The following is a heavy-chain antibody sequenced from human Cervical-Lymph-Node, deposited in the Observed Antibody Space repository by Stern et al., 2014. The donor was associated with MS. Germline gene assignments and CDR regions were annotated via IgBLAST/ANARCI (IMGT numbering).Heavy chain of an antibody. J-gene: IGHJ4*02. CDR1: GFTFSSYA. Sequence: EVQLVESGGGLVQPGGALRLSCAASGFTFSSYAMSWVRQAPGKGLAWVSAISGSGCSTYYADSVKGRFTISRDNSKNTLYLQMNSLRAEDTAVYYCAKEGAIAVAGTGFDYWGQGTLVTVSS. CDR2: ISGSGCST. D-gene: IGHD6-19*01. V-gene: IGHV3-23*04. CDR3: AKEGAIAVAGTGFDY.